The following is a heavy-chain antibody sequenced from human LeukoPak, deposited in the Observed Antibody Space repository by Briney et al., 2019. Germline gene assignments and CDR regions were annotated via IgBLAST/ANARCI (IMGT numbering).Heavy chain of an antibody. CDR1: GGSINSGSHY. D-gene: IGHD5-24*01. CDR3: ARVRRDQYYFDY. Sequence: PSETLSLTCTVSGGSINSGSHYWGWLRQPPGKGLEWIGSIYYSGSTYYNPSLKSRVTISVDTSKNQFSLKLSSVTAADTAVYYCARVRRDQYYFDYWGQGTLVTVSS. CDR2: IYYSGST. V-gene: IGHV4-39*01. J-gene: IGHJ4*02.